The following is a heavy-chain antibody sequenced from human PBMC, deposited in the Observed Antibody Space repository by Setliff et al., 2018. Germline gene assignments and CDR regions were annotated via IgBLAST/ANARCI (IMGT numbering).Heavy chain of an antibody. D-gene: IGHD3-3*01. V-gene: IGHV1-18*01. Sequence: ASVKVSCKDSGYTFSTYGISWVRQAPGQGLEWMGWISAYNGNTNYAQKFQGWVTMTRDTSNSTAYMELSRLRSDDTAVYYCARGRDFWSGYLVYWGQGTLVTVSS. J-gene: IGHJ4*02. CDR1: GYTFSTYG. CDR3: ARGRDFWSGYLVY. CDR2: ISAYNGNT.